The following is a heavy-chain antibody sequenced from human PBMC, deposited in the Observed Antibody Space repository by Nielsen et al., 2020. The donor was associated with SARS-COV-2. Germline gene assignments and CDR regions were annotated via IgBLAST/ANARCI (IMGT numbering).Heavy chain of an antibody. J-gene: IGHJ6*02. D-gene: IGHD6-6*01. CDR3: ARGRGVAARPFSYYYYGMDV. V-gene: IGHV1-18*01. Sequence: WVRQAPGQGLEWMGWISAYNGNTNYAQKLQGRVTMTTDTSTSTAYMELRSLRSDDTAVYYCARGRGVAARPFSYYYYGMDVWGQGTTVTVSS. CDR2: ISAYNGNT.